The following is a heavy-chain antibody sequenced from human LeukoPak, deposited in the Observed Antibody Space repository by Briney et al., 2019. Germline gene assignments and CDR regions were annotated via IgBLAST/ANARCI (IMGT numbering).Heavy chain of an antibody. CDR3: ARRTSESYSDY. J-gene: IGHJ4*02. Sequence: SETLSLTCTVSGGSISDGTYYWGWIRQPPGKGLEWIGTIHYSGTTHYNRSLKSRVTLSVDTSKNQFSLRLSSVTAADTAVYYCARRTSESYSDYWGQGTLVTVST. CDR2: IHYSGTT. V-gene: IGHV4-39*01. CDR1: GGSISDGTYY.